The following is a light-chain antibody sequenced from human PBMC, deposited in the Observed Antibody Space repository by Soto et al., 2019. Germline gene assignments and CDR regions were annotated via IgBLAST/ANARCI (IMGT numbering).Light chain of an antibody. Sequence: QSVLTQPASVSGTPGQSITISCTGTSTDVGSYNLFSCYQHHPGNAHKLMNYEISKRPSGVANRFSGSKSGTTASLTISGLQAEDAAYYYCGSYEGRSTVVFGGGTKLTVL. CDR3: GSYEGRSTVV. J-gene: IGLJ2*01. V-gene: IGLV2-23*02. CDR1: STDVGSYNL. CDR2: EIS.